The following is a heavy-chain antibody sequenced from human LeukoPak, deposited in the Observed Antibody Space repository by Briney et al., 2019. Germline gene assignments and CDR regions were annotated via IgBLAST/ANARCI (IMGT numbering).Heavy chain of an antibody. D-gene: IGHD1-26*01. V-gene: IGHV4-34*01. CDR1: GGSFSGYY. CDR3: ARVGVRATRRYMDV. CDR2: INHSGST. J-gene: IGHJ6*03. Sequence: SETLSLTCAVYGGSFSGYYWSWIRQPPGKGLEWIGEINHSGSTNYNPSLKSRVTISVDTSKNQFSLKLSSVTAADTAVYYCARVGVRATRRYMDVWGKGTTVTVSS.